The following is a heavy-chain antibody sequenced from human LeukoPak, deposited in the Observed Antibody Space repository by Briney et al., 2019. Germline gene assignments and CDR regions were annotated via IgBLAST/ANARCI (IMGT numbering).Heavy chain of an antibody. D-gene: IGHD6-6*01. V-gene: IGHV3-30*02. CDR2: IRYDGSNK. CDR1: GFTFSSYG. Sequence: GGSLRLSCAASGFTFSSYGMHWVRQAPGKGLERVAFIRYDGSNKYYADSVKARFTISRDNSKNTLYLQMNSLRAEDTAVYYCAKDKSIAAPVYYMDVWGKGTTVTVSS. J-gene: IGHJ6*03. CDR3: AKDKSIAAPVYYMDV.